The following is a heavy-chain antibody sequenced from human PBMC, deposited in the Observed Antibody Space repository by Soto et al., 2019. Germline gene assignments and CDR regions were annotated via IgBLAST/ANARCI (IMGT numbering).Heavy chain of an antibody. V-gene: IGHV4-39*01. CDR1: GGSISSSSYY. CDR3: ARRHRIWSGSHPFDY. Sequence: SETLSLTCTVSGGSISSSSYYWGWIRQPPGKGLECIGSIYYSGSTSYNPSLKSRVTISVDTSKNQFSLKLSSVTAADTAVYYCARRHRIWSGSHPFDYWGQGTLLTVSS. J-gene: IGHJ4*02. D-gene: IGHD3-3*01. CDR2: IYYSGST.